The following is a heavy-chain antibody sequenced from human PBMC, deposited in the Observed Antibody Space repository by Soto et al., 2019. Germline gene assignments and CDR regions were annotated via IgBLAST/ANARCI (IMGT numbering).Heavy chain of an antibody. CDR2: ISYDGSNK. CDR3: AKGFFAMVRGVIEFYYGMDV. CDR1: GSTFSSYG. J-gene: IGHJ6*02. V-gene: IGHV3-30*18. D-gene: IGHD3-10*01. Sequence: VGSLRLSCAASGSTFSSYGMHWVRQAPGKGLEWVAVISYDGSNKYYADSVKGRFTISRDNSKNTLYLQMNSLRAEDTAVYYCAKGFFAMVRGVIEFYYGMDVWGQGTTVTVSS.